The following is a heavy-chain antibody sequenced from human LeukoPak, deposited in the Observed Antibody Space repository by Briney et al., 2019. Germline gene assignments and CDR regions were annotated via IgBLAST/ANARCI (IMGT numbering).Heavy chain of an antibody. V-gene: IGHV4-61*02. J-gene: IGHJ5*02. D-gene: IGHD6-6*01. CDR2: IYTSGST. CDR3: ARSRRIAATNWFDP. Sequence: SETLSLTCTVSGGSISSGSYYWSWIRQPAGKGLEWIGRIYTSGSTNYNPSLKSRVTISVDTSKNQFSLKLSSVTAADTAVYYCARSRRIAATNWFDPWGQGTLVTVSS. CDR1: GGSISSGSYY.